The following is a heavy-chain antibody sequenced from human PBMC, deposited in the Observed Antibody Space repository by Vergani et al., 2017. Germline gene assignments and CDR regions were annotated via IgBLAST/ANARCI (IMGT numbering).Heavy chain of an antibody. Sequence: QVQLLQSGAEVKKPGSSVKVSCKASGCTFSSYAISWVRQAPGQGLEWMGRIIPIFGTANYAQKFQGRVTITADESTSTAYMELSSLRSEDTAVYYCARAHYDSSGYYYYYFDYWGQGTLVTVSS. CDR2: IIPIFGTA. CDR3: ARAHYDSSGYYYYYFDY. D-gene: IGHD3-22*01. V-gene: IGHV1-69*13. CDR1: GCTFSSYA. J-gene: IGHJ4*02.